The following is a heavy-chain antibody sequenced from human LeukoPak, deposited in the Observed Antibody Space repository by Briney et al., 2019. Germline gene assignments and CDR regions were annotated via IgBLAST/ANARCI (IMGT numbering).Heavy chain of an antibody. V-gene: IGHV3-23*01. J-gene: IGHJ4*02. CDR3: AKGDGYSYGFCKDY. CDR2: ISGSGGTT. D-gene: IGHD5-18*01. Sequence: GGSLRLSCAASGFTFSSYAMSWVRQPPGKGLEWVSDISGSGGTTYSADSVKGRFTISRDNSKNTLYLQMNSLRAQDTAVYYCAKGDGYSYGFCKDYWGQGTLVTVSS. CDR1: GFTFSSYA.